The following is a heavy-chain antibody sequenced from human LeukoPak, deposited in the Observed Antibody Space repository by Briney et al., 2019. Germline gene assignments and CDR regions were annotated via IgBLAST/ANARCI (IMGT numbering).Heavy chain of an antibody. V-gene: IGHV3-74*01. CDR2: IDGDGRIT. Sequence: RGSLRLSCAASGFTFSSYWMHWVRQVPGQGLVWVSHIDGDGRITNYGDSVKGRFTISRDNAKNILYLQMNSLRAEDTAVYYCARGRPHGNDYWGQGTLVTVSS. CDR1: GFTFSSYW. J-gene: IGHJ4*02. D-gene: IGHD4-23*01. CDR3: ARGRPHGNDY.